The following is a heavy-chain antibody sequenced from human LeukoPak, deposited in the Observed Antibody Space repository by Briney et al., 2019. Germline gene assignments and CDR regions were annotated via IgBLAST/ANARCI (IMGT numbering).Heavy chain of an antibody. V-gene: IGHV4-61*01. D-gene: IGHD2-2*01. J-gene: IGHJ6*04. CDR1: GGSVSSGSYY. CDR3: ARDRYCSSTSCLPWDYGMDV. Sequence: SETLSLTCTVSGGSVSSGSYYWSWIRQPPGKGLEWIGYIYYSGSTNYNPSLKSRVTISVDTSKNQFSLKLSSVTAADTAVYCCARDRYCSSTSCLPWDYGMDVWGKGTTVTVSS. CDR2: IYYSGST.